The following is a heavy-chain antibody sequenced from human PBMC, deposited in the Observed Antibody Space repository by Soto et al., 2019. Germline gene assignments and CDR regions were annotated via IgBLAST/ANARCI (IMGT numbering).Heavy chain of an antibody. V-gene: IGHV3-33*01. Sequence: QVQLVESGGGVVQPGRSLRLSCAASGFTFSSYGMHWVRQAPGKGLEWVAVIWYDGSNKYYADSVKGRFTISRDNSKNTLYLQMTSLGAEDTAVYYCARGGEQQLFGYYYGMDVWGQGTTVTVSS. CDR1: GFTFSSYG. CDR2: IWYDGSNK. J-gene: IGHJ6*02. D-gene: IGHD6-13*01. CDR3: ARGGEQQLFGYYYGMDV.